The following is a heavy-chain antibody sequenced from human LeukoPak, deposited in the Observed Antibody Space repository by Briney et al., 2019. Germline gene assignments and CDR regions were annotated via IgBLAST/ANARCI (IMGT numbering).Heavy chain of an antibody. J-gene: IGHJ4*02. CDR1: GFTFDDYG. Sequence: GGSVRLSCAASGFTFDDYGLSWVRQAPGKGLEWVAFIRYDGTNKYYADSVKGRFTISRDNSKNTLYLQMNSLRAEDTAVYYCARDSEGVDYWGQGTLVTVSS. V-gene: IGHV3-30*02. CDR3: ARDSEGVDY. CDR2: IRYDGTNK.